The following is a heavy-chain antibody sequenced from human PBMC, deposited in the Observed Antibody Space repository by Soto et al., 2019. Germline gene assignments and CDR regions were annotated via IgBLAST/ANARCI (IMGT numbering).Heavy chain of an antibody. CDR1: EFNLADGW. D-gene: IGHD3-22*01. CDR2: IKSKTDGGTT. CDR3: TTDSYSTIIIVRFDY. V-gene: IGHV3-15*07. J-gene: IGHJ4*01. Sequence: PGGSKRLSCGASEFNLADGWVNWVRKAPGKGLEWVGRIKSKTDGGTTDYAEPVKGRFAISRDDSNNMVYLQMNSLKIEDTAVYYCTTDSYSTIIIVRFDYWGHGTLVTVSS.